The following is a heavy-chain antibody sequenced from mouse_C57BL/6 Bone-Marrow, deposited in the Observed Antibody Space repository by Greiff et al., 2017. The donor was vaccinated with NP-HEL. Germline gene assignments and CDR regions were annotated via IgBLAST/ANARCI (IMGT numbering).Heavy chain of an antibody. CDR2: IDPSASYT. J-gene: IGHJ1*03. CDR3: ARRATVVARGYFDV. D-gene: IGHD1-1*01. CDR1: GYTFTSYW. Sequence: QVQLQQPGAELVMPGASVKLSCKASGYTFTSYWMHWVKQRPGQGLEWIGAIDPSASYTNYNQKFKGKSTLTADKSSSTAYMQLSSLTSEDSAVYYYARRATVVARGYFDVWGTGTTVTVSS. V-gene: IGHV1-69*01.